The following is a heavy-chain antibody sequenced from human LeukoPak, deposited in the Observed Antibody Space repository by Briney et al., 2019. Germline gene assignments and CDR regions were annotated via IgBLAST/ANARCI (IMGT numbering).Heavy chain of an antibody. Sequence: SETLSLTCTVSGGSISSSSYYWGWIRQPPGKGLEWIGSIYYSGSTYYNPSLKSRVTISVDTSKNQFSLKLSSVTAADTALYYCARGYSSSWYPEIDYWGQGTLVTVSS. D-gene: IGHD6-13*01. CDR1: GGSISSSSYY. J-gene: IGHJ4*02. V-gene: IGHV4-39*01. CDR2: IYYSGST. CDR3: ARGYSSSWYPEIDY.